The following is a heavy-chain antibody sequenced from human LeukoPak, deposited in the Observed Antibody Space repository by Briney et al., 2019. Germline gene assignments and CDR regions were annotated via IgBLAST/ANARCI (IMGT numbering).Heavy chain of an antibody. J-gene: IGHJ1*01. V-gene: IGHV4-30-4*08. CDR1: GGSISSGDYY. D-gene: IGHD1-26*01. CDR3: ARIVGAPPGAVQH. Sequence: SETVSLTCTVSGGSISSGDYYWSWIRQPPGKGLEWIGYIYYSGSTYYNPSLKSRVTISVDTSKNQFSLKLSSVTAADTAVYYCARIVGAPPGAVQHWGQDTLVTVSS. CDR2: IYYSGST.